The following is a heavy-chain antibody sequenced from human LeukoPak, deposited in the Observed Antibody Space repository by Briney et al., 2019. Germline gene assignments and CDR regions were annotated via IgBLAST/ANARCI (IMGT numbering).Heavy chain of an antibody. V-gene: IGHV1-18*01. Sequence: GASVKVSCKASGYTFTSYGISWVRQAPGQGLEWMGWISDYNGNTNYAQKLQGRVTMTTDTSTSTAYMELRSLRSDDTAVYYCARAPSGYYQENRWSAEYFQHWGQGTLVTVSS. J-gene: IGHJ1*01. CDR3: ARAPSGYYQENRWSAEYFQH. CDR1: GYTFTSYG. CDR2: ISDYNGNT. D-gene: IGHD3-22*01.